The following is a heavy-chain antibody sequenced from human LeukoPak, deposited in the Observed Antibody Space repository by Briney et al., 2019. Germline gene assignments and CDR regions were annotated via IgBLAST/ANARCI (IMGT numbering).Heavy chain of an antibody. V-gene: IGHV5-51*01. CDR2: IYPGDSDT. CDR3: ARIHPYGSGSYYPPNWFDP. Sequence: GESLKISCKGSGYSFTSYWIGWVRQMPGKGLEWMGIIYPGDSDTRYSPSFQGQVTISADKSISTAYLQWSSLKASDTAMYYCARIHPYGSGSYYPPNWFDPWGQGTLVTVSS. CDR1: GYSFTSYW. J-gene: IGHJ5*02. D-gene: IGHD3-10*01.